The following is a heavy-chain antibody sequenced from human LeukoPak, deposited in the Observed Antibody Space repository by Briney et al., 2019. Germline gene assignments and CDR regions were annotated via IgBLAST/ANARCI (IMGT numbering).Heavy chain of an antibody. J-gene: IGHJ4*02. Sequence: KPSETLSLTCTVSGGSISSGSYYWGWLRQPPGKGLEWIEYIFYAGSTTYNPSLKSRVTISIDTSKNQFSLKLNSVTAADTAVYYCASGERGYSYGPLDYWGQGILVTVS. V-gene: IGHV4-61*05. D-gene: IGHD5-18*01. CDR3: ASGERGYSYGPLDY. CDR1: GGSISSGSYY. CDR2: IFYAGST.